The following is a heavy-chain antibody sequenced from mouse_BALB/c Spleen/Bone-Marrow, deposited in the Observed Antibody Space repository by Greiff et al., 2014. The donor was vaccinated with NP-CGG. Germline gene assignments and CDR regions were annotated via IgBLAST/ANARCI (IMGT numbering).Heavy chain of an antibody. CDR2: IDPYSGGT. J-gene: IGHJ2*01. D-gene: IGHD2-14*01. V-gene: IGHV1S135*01. Sequence: LQESGPELVKPGASVKVSCKASGYAFTNYNMSWVKQSHGKSLEWIGYIDPYSGGTNYNQKFRGKATLTVDKSSSTAYMHLNSLTSEDSAVYYCSRGVLAYFDYWGQGTTLTVSS. CDR3: SRGVLAYFDY. CDR1: GYAFTNYN.